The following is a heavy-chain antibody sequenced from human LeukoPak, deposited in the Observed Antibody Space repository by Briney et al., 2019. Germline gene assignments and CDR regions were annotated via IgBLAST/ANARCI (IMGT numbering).Heavy chain of an antibody. J-gene: IGHJ4*02. CDR3: ARMVGGYSDVHFDH. Sequence: ASVKVSCKASGYTFTSYGINWVRQAPGQGLEWMGWISAYNGDTNSAQSLQGRVTMTTDTSTSTAYMELRSLRSDDTAVYYCARMVGGYSDVHFDHWGQGTLVTVSS. CDR1: GYTFTSYG. CDR2: ISAYNGDT. V-gene: IGHV1-18*01. D-gene: IGHD2-15*01.